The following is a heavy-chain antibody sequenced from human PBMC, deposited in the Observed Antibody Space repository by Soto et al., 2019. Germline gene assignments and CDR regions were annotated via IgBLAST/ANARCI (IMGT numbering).Heavy chain of an antibody. CDR3: ASDAYNGLVRPLYFDF. CDR2: ISVNGSRT. Sequence: AGTLTLSCAASGFTYSKHGLNWVRQAQGQGLEWVATISVNGSRTYYADSSMSRRITSRDNSRNIVHLQMNNFRVGATALYLCASDAYNGLVRPLYFDFWGQGAQVTVSS. V-gene: IGHV3-23*01. D-gene: IGHD1-1*01. J-gene: IGHJ4*02. CDR1: GFTYSKHG.